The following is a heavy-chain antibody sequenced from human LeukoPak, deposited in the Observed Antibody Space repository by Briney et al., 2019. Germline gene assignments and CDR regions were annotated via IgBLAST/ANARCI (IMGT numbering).Heavy chain of an antibody. V-gene: IGHV1-8*02. CDR1: GYTFTGYY. Sequence: GASVKVSCKASGYTFTGYYMHWVRQAPGQGLEWMGWISAYNGNTNYAQKFQGRVTMTRNTSISTAYMELSSLRSEDTAVYYCARGMGPRRYYDFWSGYSYFQHWGQGTLVTVSS. D-gene: IGHD3-3*01. J-gene: IGHJ1*01. CDR2: ISAYNGNT. CDR3: ARGMGPRRYYDFWSGYSYFQH.